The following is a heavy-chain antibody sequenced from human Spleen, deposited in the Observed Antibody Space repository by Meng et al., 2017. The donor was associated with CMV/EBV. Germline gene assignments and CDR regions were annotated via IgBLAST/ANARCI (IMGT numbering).Heavy chain of an antibody. V-gene: IGHV1-2*02. Sequence: SCKAYGYTFTGYDVHWVRQAPGQGLEWMGWINPNSGGTNYAQKFQGRVTMTRDSSINTAYMELSSLRSDDTAVYYCATARLGNWYDPWGQGTLVTVSS. J-gene: IGHJ5*02. CDR2: INPNSGGT. CDR1: GYTFTGYD. CDR3: ATARLGNWYDP.